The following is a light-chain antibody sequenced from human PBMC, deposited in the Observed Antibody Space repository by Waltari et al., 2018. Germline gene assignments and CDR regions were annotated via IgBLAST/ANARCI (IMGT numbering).Light chain of an antibody. Sequence: HSALAQPASVSGSPGQSITISCTGTSSDVGGYNYVSWYQQHPGKVPRLMIYDVNNRPSGVSNRFSGSKSGNTASLTLSVLQAEDEADYYCSSFTRTNSWVFGGGTKLTVL. J-gene: IGLJ3*02. CDR1: SSDVGGYNY. V-gene: IGLV2-14*03. CDR2: DVN. CDR3: SSFTRTNSWV.